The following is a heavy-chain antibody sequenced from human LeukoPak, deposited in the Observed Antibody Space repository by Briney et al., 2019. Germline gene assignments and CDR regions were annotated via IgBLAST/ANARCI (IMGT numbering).Heavy chain of an antibody. CDR3: ARAAARPGLYYYYYMDV. J-gene: IGHJ6*03. Sequence: GGSLRLSCAASGFTFSDYYMSWIRQAPGKGLEWVSYFSSSGSTIYYADSVKGRFTISRDNAKNSLYLQMNSLRAEDTAVYYCARAAARPGLYYYYYMDVWGKGTTVTVSS. CDR1: GFTFSDYY. D-gene: IGHD6-6*01. CDR2: FSSSGSTI. V-gene: IGHV3-11*01.